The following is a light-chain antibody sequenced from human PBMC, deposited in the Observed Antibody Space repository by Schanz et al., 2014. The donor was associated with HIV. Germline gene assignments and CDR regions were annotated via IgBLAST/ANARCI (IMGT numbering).Light chain of an antibody. Sequence: QSALTQPASVSGSPGQSITISCTGTSDDVGAYNYVSWYQQHPGKAPKLMIYGVINRPSGVSNRFSGSKSGNTASLSISGLRAEDEADYYCSLHMRRTTLDVFGTGTKLTVL. CDR3: SLHMRRTTLDV. J-gene: IGLJ1*01. CDR2: GVI. CDR1: SDDVGAYNY. V-gene: IGLV2-14*03.